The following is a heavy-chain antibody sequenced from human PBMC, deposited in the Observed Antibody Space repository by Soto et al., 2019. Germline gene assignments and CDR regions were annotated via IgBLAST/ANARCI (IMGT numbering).Heavy chain of an antibody. Sequence: AAVIGSYAATGYSFIKFAIGWVRQAAGQGPEWLGWMNPGSGKTGYTSKFQGRVAMTRDASTATSHLDLTSLTSDDTAVYYCARMASAWFFYWFGAWG. CDR3: ARMASAWFFYWFGA. V-gene: IGHV1-8*01. CDR2: MNPGSGKT. CDR1: GYSFIKFA. D-gene: IGHD6-13*01. J-gene: IGHJ5*01.